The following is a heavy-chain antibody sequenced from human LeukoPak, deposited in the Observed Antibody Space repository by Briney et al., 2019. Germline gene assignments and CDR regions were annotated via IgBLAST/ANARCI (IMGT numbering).Heavy chain of an antibody. D-gene: IGHD6-13*01. CDR2: INHSGST. V-gene: IGHV4-34*01. CDR3: ARGHEAAAGQYYFDY. Sequence: SETLSLTCAVYGGSFSGYYWSWIRQPPGKGLEWIGEINHSGSTNYNPSLKSRVTISVDTSKNQFSLKLSSVTAADTAVYYCARGHEAAAGQYYFDYWGQGALVTVSS. J-gene: IGHJ4*02. CDR1: GGSFSGYY.